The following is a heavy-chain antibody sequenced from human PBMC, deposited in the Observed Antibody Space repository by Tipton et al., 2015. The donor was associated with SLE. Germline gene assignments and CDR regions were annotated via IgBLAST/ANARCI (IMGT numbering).Heavy chain of an antibody. CDR3: ARDFGVVSDAFDI. CDR1: GGSFSGYY. D-gene: IGHD3-3*01. CDR2: INYSGST. V-gene: IGHV4-34*01. Sequence: TLSLTCAVYGGSFSGYYWSWIRQPPGKGLEWIGEINYSGSTNYNPSLKSRVTTSVDTSKNQFSLKLSSVTAADTAVYYCARDFGVVSDAFDIWGQGTMVTVSS. J-gene: IGHJ3*02.